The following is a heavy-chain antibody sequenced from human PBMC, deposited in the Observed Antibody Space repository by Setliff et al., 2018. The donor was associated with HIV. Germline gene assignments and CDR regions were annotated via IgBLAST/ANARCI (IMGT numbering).Heavy chain of an antibody. J-gene: IGHJ6*02. D-gene: IGHD3-10*01. Sequence: PSETLSLTCIVSGGSITSSGYNWNWIRQHPGKGLEWIGYIYPSGRTSYNPSLQSRVSISIDTSKNQFSLKLDSVIAADTAVYYCARDEVRYYSGSESVRAGMDVWGQGTAVTVSS. CDR3: ARDEVRYYSGSESVRAGMDV. CDR1: GGSITSSGYN. V-gene: IGHV4-31*03. CDR2: IYPSGRT.